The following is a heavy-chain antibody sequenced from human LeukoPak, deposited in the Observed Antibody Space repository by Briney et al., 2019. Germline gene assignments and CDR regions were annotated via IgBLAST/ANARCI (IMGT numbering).Heavy chain of an antibody. CDR3: ARDDSSGYYYVDY. J-gene: IGHJ4*02. Sequence: PGGSLRLSCAASGFTFSGYGMHWVRQAPGKGLEWVAVIWYDGSNKYYPDSVKGRFTISRDNSKNTLYLQMNSLRAEDTAVYYCARDDSSGYYYVDYWGQGTLVTVSS. CDR2: IWYDGSNK. D-gene: IGHD3-22*01. CDR1: GFTFSGYG. V-gene: IGHV3-33*01.